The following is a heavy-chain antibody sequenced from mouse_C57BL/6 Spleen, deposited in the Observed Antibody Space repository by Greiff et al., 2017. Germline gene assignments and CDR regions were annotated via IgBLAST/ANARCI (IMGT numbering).Heavy chain of an antibody. CDR1: GYTFTSYN. CDR3: ARLEMGWPPYAMDY. J-gene: IGHJ4*01. CDR2: IYPGNGDT. D-gene: IGHD2-3*01. Sequence: LQQSGAELVRPGASVKMSCKASGYTFTSYNMHWVKQTPRQGLEWIGAIYPGNGDTSYNQKFKGKAKLAVDKSSSTAYMQISSLTSEDSAVYFCARLEMGWPPYAMDYWGQGTSVTVSS. V-gene: IGHV1-12*01.